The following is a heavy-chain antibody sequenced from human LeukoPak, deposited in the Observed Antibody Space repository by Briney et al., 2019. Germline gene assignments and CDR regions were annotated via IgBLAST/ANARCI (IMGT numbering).Heavy chain of an antibody. CDR1: GFTFSSYG. V-gene: IGHV3-30*02. D-gene: IGHD3-22*01. Sequence: GGSLRLSCAASGFTFSSYGMYWVRQAPGKGLEWVAFIRYDGSNKYYADSVKGRFTISRDNSKNTLYLQMNSLRAEDTAVYYCAKVASGTYYYDSSGQNGDYWGQGTLVTVSS. J-gene: IGHJ4*02. CDR3: AKVASGTYYYDSSGQNGDY. CDR2: IRYDGSNK.